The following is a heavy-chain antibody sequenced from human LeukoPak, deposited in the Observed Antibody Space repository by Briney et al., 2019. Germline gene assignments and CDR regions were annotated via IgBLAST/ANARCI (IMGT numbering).Heavy chain of an antibody. Sequence: GGSLRLSCAASGFTFSSYAMHWVRQAPGKGLEWVAVISYDGSNKYYPASGKGRFTFSSDNSRNMLYLQMNSLRAEDTAVYYCGRGPGRKHNWNHGNAFDIWGQAAMLTVPP. CDR1: GFTFSSYA. D-gene: IGHD1-14*01. CDR2: ISYDGSNK. CDR3: GRGPGRKHNWNHGNAFDI. J-gene: IGHJ3*02. V-gene: IGHV3-30*01.